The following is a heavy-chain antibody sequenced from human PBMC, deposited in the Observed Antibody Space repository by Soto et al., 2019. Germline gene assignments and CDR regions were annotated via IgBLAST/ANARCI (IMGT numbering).Heavy chain of an antibody. CDR3: AKDISDSGYFEN. J-gene: IGHJ4*01. V-gene: IGHV3-33*03. Sequence: GGSLRLSCAASGFTFISYGMHWVRQAPGKGLEWVAVIWYDGSNKYYADSLKGRFTISRDNSKNSLYLQMNSLRTEDTALYYCAKDISDSGYFENWGQGTLVNVSS. D-gene: IGHD3-3*02. CDR1: GFTFISYG. CDR2: IWYDGSNK.